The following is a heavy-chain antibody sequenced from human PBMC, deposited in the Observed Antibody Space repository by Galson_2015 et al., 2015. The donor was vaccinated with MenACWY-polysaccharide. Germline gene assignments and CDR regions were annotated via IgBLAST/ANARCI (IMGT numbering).Heavy chain of an antibody. Sequence: PALVKPTQTLTLTCTFSGFSLTTGGMRVSWIRQPPGKALEWLARIDWDDDKFYSTSLNSRLTISKDTSKNQVVLTMTNMDPVDTATYCCARTDCSSTSCYPDDSFDMWGQGTIVTVSS. J-gene: IGHJ3*02. CDR1: GFSLTTGGMR. CDR3: ARTDCSSTSCYPDDSFDM. V-gene: IGHV2-70*04. CDR2: IDWDDDK. D-gene: IGHD2-2*01.